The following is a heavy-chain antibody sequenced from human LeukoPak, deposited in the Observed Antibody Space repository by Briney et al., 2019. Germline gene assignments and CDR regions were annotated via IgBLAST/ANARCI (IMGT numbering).Heavy chain of an antibody. D-gene: IGHD4-11*01. V-gene: IGHV5-51*01. CDR3: ARRAVNYYYYMDV. Sequence: GESLKISCKGSGYSFTSYWIGWVRQMPGKGLEWMGIIYLGDSDTRYSPSFQGQVTISADKSISTAYLQWSSLKASDTAMYYCARRAVNYYYYMDVWGKGTTVTVSS. J-gene: IGHJ6*03. CDR1: GYSFTSYW. CDR2: IYLGDSDT.